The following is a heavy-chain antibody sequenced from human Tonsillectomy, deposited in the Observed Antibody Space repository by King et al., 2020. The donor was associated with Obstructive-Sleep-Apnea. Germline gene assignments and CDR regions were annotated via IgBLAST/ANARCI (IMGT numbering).Heavy chain of an antibody. J-gene: IGHJ2*01. V-gene: IGHV4-59*01. CDR2: IYYSGST. Sequence: QVQLQESGPGLVKPSETLSLTCTVSGGSISSYYWSWIRQPPGKGLEWIGYIYYSGSTNYNPSLKSRVTISVDTSKNQFSLKLSSVTAADTAVYYCARDGAEYDILTGYYRPWYFDLWGRGTLVTVSS. CDR1: GGSISSYY. D-gene: IGHD3-9*01. CDR3: ARDGAEYDILTGYYRPWYFDL.